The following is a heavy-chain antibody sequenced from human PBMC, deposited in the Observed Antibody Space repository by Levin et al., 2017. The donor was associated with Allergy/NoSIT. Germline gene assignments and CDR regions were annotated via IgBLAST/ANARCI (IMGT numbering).Heavy chain of an antibody. CDR1: GFTFSSYA. CDR3: ARFGYGMYFDY. D-gene: IGHD5-18*01. J-gene: IGHJ4*02. Sequence: GGSLRLSCAASGFTFSSYAMHWVRQAPGKGLEYVSAISSNGGSTYYANSVKGRFTISRDNSKNTLYLQMGSLRAEDMAVYYCARFGYGMYFDYWGQGTLVTVSS. CDR2: ISSNGGST. V-gene: IGHV3-64*01.